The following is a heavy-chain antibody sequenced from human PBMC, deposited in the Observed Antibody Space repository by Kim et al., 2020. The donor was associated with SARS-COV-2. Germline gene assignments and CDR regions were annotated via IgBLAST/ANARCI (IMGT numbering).Heavy chain of an antibody. CDR1: GFTFSSYA. V-gene: IGHV3-30-3*01. CDR2: ISYDGSNK. Sequence: GGSLRLSCAASGFTFSSYAMHWVRQAPGKGLEWVAVISYDGSNKYYADSVKGRFTISRDNSKNTLYLQMNSLRAEDTAVYYCARAAGYSSSWPQLYYFDYWGQGTLVTVSS. D-gene: IGHD6-13*01. J-gene: IGHJ4*02. CDR3: ARAAGYSSSWPQLYYFDY.